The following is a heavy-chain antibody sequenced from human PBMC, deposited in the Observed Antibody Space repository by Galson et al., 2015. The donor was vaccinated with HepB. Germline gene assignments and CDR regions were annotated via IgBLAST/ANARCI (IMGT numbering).Heavy chain of an antibody. V-gene: IGHV3-73*01. CDR3: TRMGDFSGYSSK. CDR2: IRSKGNDYAT. J-gene: IGHJ4*02. Sequence: SLRLSCAASGFTFSGSAIHWVRKASGKGPEWVGRIRSKGNDYATSYVESLKSRFTISRDDSRNMAYLHMKSLKTEDTAVYYCTRMGDFSGYSSKWGQGTLVTVSS. D-gene: IGHD5-12*01. CDR1: GFTFSGSA.